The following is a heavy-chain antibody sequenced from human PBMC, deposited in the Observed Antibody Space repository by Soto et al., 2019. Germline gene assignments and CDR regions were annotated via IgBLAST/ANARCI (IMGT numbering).Heavy chain of an antibody. Sequence: SETLSLTCTVSGGSISSYYWSWIRQPPGKXLEWIGYIYYSGSTNYNPSLKSRVTISVDTSKNQFSLKLSSVTAADTAVYYCARDGGSSSWYSPDYYYYYGMDVWGQGTTVTVSS. D-gene: IGHD6-13*01. CDR3: ARDGGSSSWYSPDYYYYYGMDV. J-gene: IGHJ6*02. CDR2: IYYSGST. CDR1: GGSISSYY. V-gene: IGHV4-59*01.